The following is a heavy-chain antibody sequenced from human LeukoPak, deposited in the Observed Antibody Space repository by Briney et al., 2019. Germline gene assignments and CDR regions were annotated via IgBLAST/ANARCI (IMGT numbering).Heavy chain of an antibody. D-gene: IGHD1-1*01. CDR3: ARLALSGIDY. Sequence: ASVKVSCKASGYTFIDYYMHWVRQAPGQGLEGMGRIDPKSGGTSYAQKFQGRVTMTMDTSITTAYMALNSLRSDDTAIYYCARLALSGIDYWGQGTLVTVSS. J-gene: IGHJ4*02. CDR2: IDPKSGGT. CDR1: GYTFIDYY. V-gene: IGHV1-2*02.